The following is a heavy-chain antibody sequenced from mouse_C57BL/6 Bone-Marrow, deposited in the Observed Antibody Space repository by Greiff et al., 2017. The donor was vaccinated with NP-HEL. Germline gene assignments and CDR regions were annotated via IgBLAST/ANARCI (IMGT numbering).Heavy chain of an antibody. CDR1: GFTFTDYY. J-gene: IGHJ1*03. CDR2: IRNKANGYTT. D-gene: IGHD2-9*01. V-gene: IGHV7-3*01. CDR3: ARSYYGYVDWYFDV. Sequence: EVQGVESGGGLVQPGGSLSLSCAASGFTFTDYYMSWVRQPPGKALEWLGFIRNKANGYTTEYSASVKGRFTISRDNSKSIRYLQMNALRAEDSATYYCARSYYGYVDWYFDVWGTGTTVTVSS.